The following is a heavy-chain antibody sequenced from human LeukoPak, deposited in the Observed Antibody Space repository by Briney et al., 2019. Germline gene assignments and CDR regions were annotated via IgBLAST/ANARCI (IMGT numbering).Heavy chain of an antibody. V-gene: IGHV1-46*01. CDR3: ARDRSVGYYGSSGYYLFDY. J-gene: IGHJ4*02. CDR1: GYTFTSYY. D-gene: IGHD3-22*01. Sequence: ASVKVSCKASGYTFTSYYMHWVRQAPGQGLEWMGIINPSGGSTSYAQKFQGRVTMTRDTSTSTVYMELSSLRSEDTAVYYCARDRSVGYYGSSGYYLFDYWGQGTLVTVSS. CDR2: INPSGGST.